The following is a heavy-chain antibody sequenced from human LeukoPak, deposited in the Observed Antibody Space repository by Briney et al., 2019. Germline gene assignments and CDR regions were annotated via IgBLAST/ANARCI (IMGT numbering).Heavy chain of an antibody. CDR2: ISSSGSTI. V-gene: IGHV3-48*03. D-gene: IGHD3-3*01. CDR3: GRAYDFSRH. CDR1: GFTFSSYE. Sequence: GGSLRLSCAASGFTFSSYEMNWVRQAPGKGLEWVSYISSSGSTIYYADSVKGRFTISRDNAEDSLYLQMNSLRAEDTALYYCGRAYDFSRHWGQGTLVTVS. J-gene: IGHJ4*02.